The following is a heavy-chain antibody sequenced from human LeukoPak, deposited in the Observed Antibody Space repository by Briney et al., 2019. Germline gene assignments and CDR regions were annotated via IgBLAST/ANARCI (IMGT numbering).Heavy chain of an antibody. CDR1: GFTFSSYS. CDR2: ISSSSSYI. Sequence: GGSLRLSCAASGFTFSSYSMNWVRQAPGKGLEWVSSISSSSSYIYYADSVKGRFTISRDNAKNSLYLQMNSLRAEDTAVYYCARDQAVTTSSPYFDYWGQGTLVTVSS. V-gene: IGHV3-21*01. D-gene: IGHD4-17*01. J-gene: IGHJ4*02. CDR3: ARDQAVTTSSPYFDY.